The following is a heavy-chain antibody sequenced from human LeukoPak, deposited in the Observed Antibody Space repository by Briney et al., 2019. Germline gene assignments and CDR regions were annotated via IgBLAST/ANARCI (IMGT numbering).Heavy chain of an antibody. J-gene: IGHJ4*02. CDR1: GYTFTSYY. D-gene: IGHD4-17*01. V-gene: IGHV1-46*01. Sequence: ASVEVSCKASGYTFTSYYMHWVRQAPGQGLEWMGIINPSGGSTNYAQKFQGRVTITADESTSTAYMELSSLRSEDTAVYYCARDTTTGTFDYWGQGTLVTVSS. CDR2: INPSGGST. CDR3: ARDTTTGTFDY.